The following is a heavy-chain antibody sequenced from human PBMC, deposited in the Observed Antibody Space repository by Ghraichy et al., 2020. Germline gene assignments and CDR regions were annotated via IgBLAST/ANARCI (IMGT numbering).Heavy chain of an antibody. CDR2: INSDGSST. J-gene: IGHJ4*02. D-gene: IGHD3-16*01. CDR1: GFTFSIYW. CDR3: AGEYKTGY. V-gene: IGHV3-74*01. Sequence: GESLNISCAASGFTFSIYWMHWVRQAPGKGLVWVSRINSDGSSTNYADSVKGRFTISRDNAKNTLYLQMNSLRVEDTAVYYCAGEYKTGYWGQGTLVTVSS.